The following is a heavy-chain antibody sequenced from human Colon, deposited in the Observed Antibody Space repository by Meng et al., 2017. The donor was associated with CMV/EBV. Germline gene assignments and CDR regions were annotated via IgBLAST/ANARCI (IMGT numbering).Heavy chain of an antibody. CDR1: GGSFSGYY. CDR2: INHSGST. V-gene: IGHV4-34*01. CDR3: ARSSNHMGFDP. D-gene: IGHD1-14*01. Sequence: SETLSLTCAVYGGSFSGYYWSWIRQPPGKGLEWIGEINHSGSTNYNPSLKSRVTISVDTSKNQFSMKLSSVTVADTAVYYCARSSNHMGFDPWGQGTLVTVSS. J-gene: IGHJ5*02.